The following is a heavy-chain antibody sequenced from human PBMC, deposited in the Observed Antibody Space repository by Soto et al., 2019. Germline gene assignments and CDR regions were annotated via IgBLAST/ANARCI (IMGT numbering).Heavy chain of an antibody. J-gene: IGHJ5*02. D-gene: IGHD3-9*01. CDR1: GDSVSSNSAA. Sequence: SQTLSLTCAISGDSVSSNSAAWNWLRQSPSRGLEWLGRTYYRSKWYNDYAVSVKSRITINPDTSKNRFSLQLNSVTPEDTAVYYCARSERTYYDILTGYDSGNWFDPWGQGTLVTVSS. V-gene: IGHV6-1*01. CDR2: TYYRSKWYN. CDR3: ARSERTYYDILTGYDSGNWFDP.